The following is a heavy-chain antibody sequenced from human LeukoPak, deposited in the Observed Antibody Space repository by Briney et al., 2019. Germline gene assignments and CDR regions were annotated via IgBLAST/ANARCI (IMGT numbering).Heavy chain of an antibody. Sequence: GGSLRLSCAASGFTFSSYAMHWVRQAPGKGLEWVAVISYDGSNKYYADSVKGRFTISRDNSKNTLYLQMNSLGAEDTAVYYCARTAGYSSGWSHYYYYGMDVWGQGTTVTVSS. CDR2: ISYDGSNK. D-gene: IGHD6-19*01. CDR1: GFTFSSYA. J-gene: IGHJ6*02. V-gene: IGHV3-30-3*01. CDR3: ARTAGYSSGWSHYYYYGMDV.